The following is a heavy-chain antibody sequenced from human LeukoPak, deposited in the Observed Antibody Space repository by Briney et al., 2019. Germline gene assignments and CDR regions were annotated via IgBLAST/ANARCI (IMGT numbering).Heavy chain of an antibody. Sequence: PGGSPRLSCAASGFTFSSYSINWVRQAPGEGLEWVSYISSSSSTIYYADSVKGRFTISRDNAKNSLYLQMNSLRAEDTAVYYCALEDGSGSYFYYYYGMDVWGQGTTVTVSS. CDR2: ISSSSSTI. CDR1: GFTFSSYS. CDR3: ALEDGSGSYFYYYYGMDV. J-gene: IGHJ6*02. D-gene: IGHD3-10*01. V-gene: IGHV3-48*04.